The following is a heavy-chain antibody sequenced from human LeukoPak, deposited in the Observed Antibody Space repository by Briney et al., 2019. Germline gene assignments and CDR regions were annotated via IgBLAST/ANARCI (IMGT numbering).Heavy chain of an antibody. CDR1: GFTFSSYA. CDR2: SSGSGGST. J-gene: IGHJ4*02. V-gene: IGHV3-23*01. CDR3: AKDGYSYDYGSYFDY. D-gene: IGHD5-18*01. Sequence: TGGSLRLSCAASGFTFSSYAMTWVRQAPGKGLEWVSVSSGSGGSTYYADSAKGRFTISRDISKNTLYLQMNSLRAEDTAVYYCAKDGYSYDYGSYFDYWGQGTLVTVSS.